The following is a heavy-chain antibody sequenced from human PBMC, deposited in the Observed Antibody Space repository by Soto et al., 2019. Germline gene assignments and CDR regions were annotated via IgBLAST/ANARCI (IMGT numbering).Heavy chain of an antibody. CDR3: VRWDGYGDL. CDR1: GFTFTDYA. J-gene: IGHJ4*02. Sequence: EVQLLESGGGLVQPGGSLRLSCAASGFTFTDYALSWVRQAPGKGLEWVATISGIGGSTYLADSVKGRLSISRDNSQNTVDLQMNSLRVEDTAKYYCVRWDGYGDLWGQGTLVTVSS. V-gene: IGHV3-23*01. CDR2: ISGIGGST. D-gene: IGHD5-18*01.